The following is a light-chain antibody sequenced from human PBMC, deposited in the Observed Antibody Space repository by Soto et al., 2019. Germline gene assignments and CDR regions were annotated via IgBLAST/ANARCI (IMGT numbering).Light chain of an antibody. J-gene: IGLJ1*01. V-gene: IGLV2-8*01. CDR3: SSYTDRNNLV. Sequence: QSVLTQSPSASGFPGQSVTISFTGTSSDIGGYNSVSWYQQHPGKAPKVMIYDVSKRPSGVPDRFSGSKSGNTASLTVSALQAEDEADYYCSSYTDRNNLVFGTGTKLTVL. CDR2: DVS. CDR1: SSDIGGYNS.